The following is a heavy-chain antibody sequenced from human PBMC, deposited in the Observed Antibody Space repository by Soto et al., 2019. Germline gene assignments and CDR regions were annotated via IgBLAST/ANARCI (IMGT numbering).Heavy chain of an antibody. CDR1: GGSISSGGYY. D-gene: IGHD2-2*01. Sequence: QVQLQESGPGLVKPSQTLSLTCTVSGGSISSGGYYWSWIRQHPGKGLEWIGYIYYSGSTYYNPSLKSRVTISVDPSKNQFSLQLSSVTAADTAVYYCARVRGYCSSTSCYALFDYWGQGTLVTVSS. CDR3: ARVRGYCSSTSCYALFDY. J-gene: IGHJ4*02. V-gene: IGHV4-31*03. CDR2: IYYSGST.